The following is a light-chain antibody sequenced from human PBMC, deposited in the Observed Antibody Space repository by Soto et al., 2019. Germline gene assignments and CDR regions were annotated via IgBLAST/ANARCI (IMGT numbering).Light chain of an antibody. CDR1: QGIRSA. V-gene: IGKV1-6*01. CDR3: LLDFSYFWA. Sequence: AIQLTQSPCSLSASVGDRVTITCRASQGIRSALGWYQQKPGKVPKLLIYAASTLQSGVPSRFNGSGSGTDFTLTISSLQPEDFATYYCLLDFSYFWAFGQGTKVDIK. J-gene: IGKJ1*01. CDR2: AAS.